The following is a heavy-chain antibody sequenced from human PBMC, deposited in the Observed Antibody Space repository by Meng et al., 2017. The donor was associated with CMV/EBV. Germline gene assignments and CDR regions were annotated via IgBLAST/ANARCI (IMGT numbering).Heavy chain of an antibody. V-gene: IGHV4-39*07. J-gene: IGHJ4*02. CDR3: ASGKYYYGSGSYYNPYY. D-gene: IGHD3-10*01. Sequence: SETLSLTCTVSGGSISSSSYYWGWIRQPPGKGLEWIGSIYYSGRTYYNPSLKSRVTISVDTSKNQFSLKLSSVTAADTAVYYCASGKYYYGSGSYYNPYYWGQGTLVTVSS. CDR2: IYYSGRT. CDR1: GGSISSSSYY.